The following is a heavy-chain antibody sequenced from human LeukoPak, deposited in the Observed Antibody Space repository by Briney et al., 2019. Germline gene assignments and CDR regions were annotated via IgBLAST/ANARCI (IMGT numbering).Heavy chain of an antibody. CDR1: GFTFSSYA. V-gene: IGHV3-23*01. D-gene: IGHD6-19*01. CDR2: ISGSGGST. CDR3: AKDPISSSGWYVDY. J-gene: IGHJ4*02. Sequence: PGGSLRLSCAASGFTFSSYAMSWVRQAPGKGLEWVSAISGSGGSTYYADSVKGRFTISRDNFKNTLYLQMNSLRAEDTAVYYCAKDPISSSGWYVDYWGQGTLVTVSS.